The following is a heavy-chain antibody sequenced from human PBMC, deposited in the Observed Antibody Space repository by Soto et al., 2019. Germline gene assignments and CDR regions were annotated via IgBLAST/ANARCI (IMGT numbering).Heavy chain of an antibody. CDR3: ARDDGSGSYVFDP. Sequence: VASVKVSCKASGYTFTGYYMHWVRQAPGQGLEWMGWINPNSGGTNYAQKFQGWVTMTRDTSISTAYMELSRLRSDDTAVYYCARDDGSGSYVFDPWGQGTLVTVSS. CDR2: INPNSGGT. CDR1: GYTFTGYY. J-gene: IGHJ5*02. V-gene: IGHV1-2*04. D-gene: IGHD3-10*01.